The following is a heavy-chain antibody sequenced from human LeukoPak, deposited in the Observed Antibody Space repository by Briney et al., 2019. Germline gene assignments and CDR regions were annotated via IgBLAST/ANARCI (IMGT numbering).Heavy chain of an antibody. CDR3: ARVAQHSGYDLDY. D-gene: IGHD5-12*01. J-gene: IGHJ4*02. V-gene: IGHV4-31*03. CDR2: IYYSGNT. Sequence: SETLSLTCTVSGGSISSGGYYWSWFRQHPGKGLEWIGYIYYSGNTYYNPSLKSRVTLSVDTSKNQFSLKLSSVTAADTAVYYCARVAQHSGYDLDYWGQGTLVTVSS. CDR1: GGSISSGGYY.